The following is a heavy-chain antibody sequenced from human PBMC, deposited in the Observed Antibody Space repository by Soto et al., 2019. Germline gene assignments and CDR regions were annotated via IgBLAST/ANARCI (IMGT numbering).Heavy chain of an antibody. J-gene: IGHJ2*01. V-gene: IGHV3-23*01. CDR3: AKFEAHPLEYWYLDF. Sequence: EVQRLESGGGLVQPGGSLRLSCAASGFTFSAYARGWVRQAPGKGLEWVSTIHGGGGATHYADSVKGRFTISRDDSKNTLYAQMNSLRAEDTAVYYCAKFEAHPLEYWYLDFWGRGTLVTVSS. D-gene: IGHD1-1*01. CDR1: GFTFSAYA. CDR2: IHGGGGAT.